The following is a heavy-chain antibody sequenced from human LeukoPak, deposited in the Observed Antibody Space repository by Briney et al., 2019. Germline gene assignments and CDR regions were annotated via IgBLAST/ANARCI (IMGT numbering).Heavy chain of an antibody. J-gene: IGHJ6*02. CDR1: DGSISGYY. V-gene: IGHV4-59*01. CDR2: IHYSGKA. CDR3: ARFGVDYDMGV. Sequence: KPSETLSLTCTVSDGSISGYYWTWTRQPPGKGLEWIGQIHYSGKADYNPSLRSRITISVDTSKNQMFLKLSSLTAADTAVYYCARFGVDYDMGVWGQGTTVTVSS. D-gene: IGHD3-16*01.